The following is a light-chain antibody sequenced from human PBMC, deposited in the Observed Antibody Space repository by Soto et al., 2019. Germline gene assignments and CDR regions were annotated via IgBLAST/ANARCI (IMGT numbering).Light chain of an antibody. J-gene: IGLJ3*02. CDR3: AAWDGSLSAWV. CDR2: RND. Sequence: VLTQPPSTTGTPGQRVTISCSGRTSNIGYNFVYWYQHLPGTAPKLLIYRNDERPSGVPDRFSGSKSGTSASLAISGLRSEDEADYYCAAWDGSLSAWVFGGGTKVTVL. CDR1: TSNIGYNF. V-gene: IGLV1-47*01.